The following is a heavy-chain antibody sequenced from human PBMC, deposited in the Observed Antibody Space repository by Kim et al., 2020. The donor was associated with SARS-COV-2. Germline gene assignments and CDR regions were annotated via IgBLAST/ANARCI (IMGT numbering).Heavy chain of an antibody. CDR2: IYHSGST. Sequence: SETLSLTCDVSGASISSSNWWSWVRQSPGKGLEWIGEIYHSGSTNYNPSLQSRVTISVDKSKNQFSLKLTSVTAADTAVYYCAKYVPYYGSSVGDYGMDVWGQGTTVTVSS. J-gene: IGHJ6*02. CDR1: GASISSSNW. CDR3: AKYVPYYGSSVGDYGMDV. D-gene: IGHD3-10*01. V-gene: IGHV4-4*02.